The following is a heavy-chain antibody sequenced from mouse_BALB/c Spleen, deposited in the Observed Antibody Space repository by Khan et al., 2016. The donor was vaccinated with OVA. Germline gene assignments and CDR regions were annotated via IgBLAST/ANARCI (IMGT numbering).Heavy chain of an antibody. V-gene: IGHV9-4*02. J-gene: IGHJ4*01. CDR1: GYTFTTAG. D-gene: IGHD2-14*01. Sequence: QIQLVQSGPELKKPGETVRISCKASGYTFTTAGIQWVQKMPGKGLKWIGWINTHSGVPKYAEDFKGRFVFSLEISVNTAYLQITNLKNGDTATYFCARGEAAYYRNDGSAMEYWGQGTSVTVSS. CDR2: INTHSGVP. CDR3: ARGEAAYYRNDGSAMEY.